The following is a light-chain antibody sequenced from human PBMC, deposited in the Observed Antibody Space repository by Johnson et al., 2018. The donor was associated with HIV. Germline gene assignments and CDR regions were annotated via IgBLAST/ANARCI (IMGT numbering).Light chain of an antibody. V-gene: IGLV1-51*01. CDR2: DNN. J-gene: IGLJ1*01. Sequence: QSVLTQPPSVSAAPGQKVTISCSASNSNIVNIYISWYQQLPGAAPKLFIYDNNKRPSGIPDRFSGSKSGTSATLGITGLQTGDEADYYCGTWDSSLRGGVFGTGTKVTGL. CDR1: NSNIVNIY. CDR3: GTWDSSLRGGV.